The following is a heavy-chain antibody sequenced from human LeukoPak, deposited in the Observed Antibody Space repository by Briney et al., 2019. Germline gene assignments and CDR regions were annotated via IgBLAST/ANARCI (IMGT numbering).Heavy chain of an antibody. CDR3: ARDLGYGDYGDWFDP. V-gene: IGHV4-38-2*02. J-gene: IGHJ5*02. CDR2: IYDSGST. Sequence: SETLSLTCTVSGYSISSGYYWGWIRQPPGKGLEWIGRIYDSGSTYYNPCLKSRVTISVDTSKTQFSLKLSSVTAADTAVYYCARDLGYGDYGDWFDPWGQGTLVTVSS. CDR1: GYSISSGYY. D-gene: IGHD4-17*01.